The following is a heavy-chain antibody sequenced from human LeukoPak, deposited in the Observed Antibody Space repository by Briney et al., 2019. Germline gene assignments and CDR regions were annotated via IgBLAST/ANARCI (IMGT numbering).Heavy chain of an antibody. Sequence: GGSLRLSCAASGFTFSSYGMHWVRQAPGKGLEWVAFIRYDGSNKYYADSVKGRFTISRDNSKNTLYLQMNSLRAEDTAVYYCAKDRGSSGYFFDYWGQGTLVTVSS. D-gene: IGHD3-22*01. J-gene: IGHJ4*02. CDR2: IRYDGSNK. V-gene: IGHV3-30*02. CDR1: GFTFSSYG. CDR3: AKDRGSSGYFFDY.